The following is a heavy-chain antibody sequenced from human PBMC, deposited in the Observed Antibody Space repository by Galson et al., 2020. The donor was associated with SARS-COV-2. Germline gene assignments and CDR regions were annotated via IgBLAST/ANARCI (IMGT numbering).Heavy chain of an antibody. CDR1: GASISSSTYY. CDR3: ARGHWKSGYSYFDP. CDR2: IYSSGTS. J-gene: IGHJ5*02. Sequence: SETLSLTCTVSGASISSSTYYWGWIRQSRGKGLEWIGRIYSSGTSYYNPSLKSRLTISVDTSMNQFSLKLSSVTAADTAVYYCARGHWKSGYSYFDPWGQRTLVTVSS. V-gene: IGHV4-39*01. D-gene: IGHD5-18*01.